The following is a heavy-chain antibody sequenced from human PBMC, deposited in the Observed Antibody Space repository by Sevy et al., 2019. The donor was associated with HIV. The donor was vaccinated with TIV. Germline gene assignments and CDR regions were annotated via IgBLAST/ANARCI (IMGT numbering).Heavy chain of an antibody. CDR1: GYSFTSRG. Sequence: ASVKVSCKASGYSFTSRGIDWVRQAPGQGLEWLGWISAYNGKTKYGQRLQDRVTMTTDTSASTAYMELRSLRSDDTAVYYCARAGALWFGESDYWGQGTLVTVSS. V-gene: IGHV1-18*01. J-gene: IGHJ4*02. CDR3: ARAGALWFGESDY. D-gene: IGHD3-10*01. CDR2: ISAYNGKT.